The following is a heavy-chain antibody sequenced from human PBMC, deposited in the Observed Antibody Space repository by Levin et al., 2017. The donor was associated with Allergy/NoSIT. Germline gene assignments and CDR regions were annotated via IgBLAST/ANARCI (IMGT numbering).Heavy chain of an antibody. CDR2: ISSSSSI. Sequence: RGSLRLSCAASGFTFSSYSMNWVRQAPGKGLEWVSYISSSSSIYYADSVKGRFTISRDNAKNSLYLQMNSLRDEDTAVYYCAREDYGNFDYWGQGTLVTVSS. D-gene: IGHD4-17*01. J-gene: IGHJ4*02. V-gene: IGHV3-48*02. CDR3: AREDYGNFDY. CDR1: GFTFSSYS.